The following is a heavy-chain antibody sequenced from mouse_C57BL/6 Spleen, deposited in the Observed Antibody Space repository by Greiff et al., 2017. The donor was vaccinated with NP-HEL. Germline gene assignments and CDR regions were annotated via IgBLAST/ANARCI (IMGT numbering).Heavy chain of an antibody. CDR3: ARDNYGSSGFAY. CDR2: ISDGGSYT. Sequence: EVKVVESGGGLVKPGGSLKLSCAASGFTFSSYAMSWVRQTPEKRLEWVATISDGGSYTYYPDNVKGRFTISRDNAKNNLYLQMSHLKSEDTAMYYCARDNYGSSGFAYWGQGTLVTVSA. J-gene: IGHJ3*01. V-gene: IGHV5-4*01. D-gene: IGHD1-1*01. CDR1: GFTFSSYA.